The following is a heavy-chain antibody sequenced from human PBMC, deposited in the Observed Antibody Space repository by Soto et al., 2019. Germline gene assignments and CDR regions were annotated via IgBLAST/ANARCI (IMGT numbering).Heavy chain of an antibody. CDR2: IYWDYDK. Sequence: QITLKESGPTLVKPTQTLTLTCTFSVLSLSTSGVGVAWIRQPPGKALEWLALIYWDYDKRYRRSMETRRTSNKDTSRIQLVLRMTHMDSVDTSTYYCTYRPWIGGSCYWCSSYGMKVWGQGTTVTVSS. CDR3: TYRPWIGGSCYWCSSYGMKV. J-gene: IGHJ6*02. D-gene: IGHD2-15*01. CDR1: VLSLSTSGVG. V-gene: IGHV2-5*02.